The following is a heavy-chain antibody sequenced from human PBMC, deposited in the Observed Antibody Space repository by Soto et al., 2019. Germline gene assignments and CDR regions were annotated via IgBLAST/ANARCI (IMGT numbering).Heavy chain of an antibody. CDR1: GYTFTGYY. D-gene: IGHD3-10*01. V-gene: IGHV1-2*04. J-gene: IGHJ4*02. CDR2: INPNCGGT. Sequence: QVQLVQSGAEVKKPGASVKVSCKASGYTFTGYYMHWVRQAPGQGLEWMGWINPNCGGTNYAQKFQGWVTMTRDTSISTAYMELSRLRSDDTAVYYCARVIWFGELLGPFDYWGQGTLVTVSS. CDR3: ARVIWFGELLGPFDY.